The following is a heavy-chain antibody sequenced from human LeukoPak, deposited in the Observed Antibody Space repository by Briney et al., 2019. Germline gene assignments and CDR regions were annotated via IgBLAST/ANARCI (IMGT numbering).Heavy chain of an antibody. D-gene: IGHD1-26*01. CDR1: GFTFSSYW. J-gene: IGHJ4*02. V-gene: IGHV3-7*01. CDR2: IKQDGSEK. CDR3: AKKWDLFEY. Sequence: GGSLRLSCAASGFTFSSYWMSWVRQAPGKGLEWVANIKQDGSEKYYADSVKGRFTISRDNSKNTLYLQMNSLRAEDTAMYYCAKKWDLFEYWGQGTLVTVSS.